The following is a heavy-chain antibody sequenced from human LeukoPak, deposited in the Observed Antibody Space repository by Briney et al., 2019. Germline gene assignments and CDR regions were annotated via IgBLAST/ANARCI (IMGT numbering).Heavy chain of an antibody. CDR3: ARDTGCSGGSCYPDWFDP. CDR2: IYYSGST. D-gene: IGHD2-15*01. CDR1: GGSISSGDYY. J-gene: IGHJ5*02. Sequence: PSQTLSLTCTVSGGSISSGDYYWSWIRQPPGKGLEWIGYIYYSGSTYYNPSLKSRVTISVDTSKNQFSLKLSSVTAADTAVYYCARDTGCSGGSCYPDWFDPWGQGTLVTVSS. V-gene: IGHV4-30-4*01.